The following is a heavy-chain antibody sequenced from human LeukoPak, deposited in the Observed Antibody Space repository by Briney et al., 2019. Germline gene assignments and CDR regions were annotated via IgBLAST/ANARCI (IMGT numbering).Heavy chain of an antibody. Sequence: SETLSLTCAVYGGSFSGYYWSWIRQPPGKGLEWIGEINHSGSTNYNPSLKSRVTISVDTSKNQFSLKLSSVTAADTAVYYCARRGYYGSGSYRVWGQGTLVTVPS. CDR3: ARRGYYGSGSYRV. CDR1: GGSFSGYY. CDR2: INHSGST. J-gene: IGHJ4*02. V-gene: IGHV4-34*01. D-gene: IGHD3-10*01.